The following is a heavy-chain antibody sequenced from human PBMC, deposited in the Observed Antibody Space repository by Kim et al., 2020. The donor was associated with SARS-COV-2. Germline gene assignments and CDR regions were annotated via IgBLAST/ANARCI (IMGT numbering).Heavy chain of an antibody. CDR2: ISSNGGST. CDR1: GFTFSSYA. CDR3: ARWDKYGGGNFDY. V-gene: IGHV3-64*01. D-gene: IGHD3-16*01. J-gene: IGHJ4*02. Sequence: GGSLRLSCAASGFTFSSYAMHWVRQAPGKGLEYVSAISSNGGSTYYANSVKGRFTISRDNSKNTLYLQMGSLRAEDMAVYYCARWDKYGGGNFDYWGQGTLVTVSS.